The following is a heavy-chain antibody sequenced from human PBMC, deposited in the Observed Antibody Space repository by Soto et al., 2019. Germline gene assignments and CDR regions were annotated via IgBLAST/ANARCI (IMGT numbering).Heavy chain of an antibody. D-gene: IGHD5-12*01. J-gene: IGHJ4*02. CDR1: GGSISSYY. V-gene: IGHV4-59*12. Sequence: SETLSLTCTVSGGSISSYYWSWIRQPPGKGLEWIGYIYYSGSTNYNPSLKSRVTISVDTSKNQFSLKLSSVTAADTAVYYCARTKATSCDYWGQGTLVTVSS. CDR2: IYYSGST. CDR3: ARTKATSCDY.